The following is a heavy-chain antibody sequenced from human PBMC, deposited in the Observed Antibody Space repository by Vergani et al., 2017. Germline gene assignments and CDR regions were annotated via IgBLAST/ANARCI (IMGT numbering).Heavy chain of an antibody. V-gene: IGHV4-31*03. CDR2: IYYSGST. D-gene: IGHD3-22*01. Sequence: QVQLQESGPGLVKPSQTLSLTCTVSGGSISSGGYYWSWIRQHPGKGLEWIGYIYYSGSTYYNPSLKRRVTISLDTSKNQFSLKLSSVTAADTAVYYCARISGYYDSSGLGSDAFDIWGQGTMVTVSS. J-gene: IGHJ3*02. CDR3: ARISGYYDSSGLGSDAFDI. CDR1: GGSISSGGYY.